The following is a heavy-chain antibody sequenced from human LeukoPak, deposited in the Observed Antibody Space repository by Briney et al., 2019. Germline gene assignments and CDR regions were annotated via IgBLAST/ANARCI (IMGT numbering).Heavy chain of an antibody. D-gene: IGHD3-10*01. CDR3: ARLGSVGYYNYQYMDI. J-gene: IGHJ6*03. CDR2: INHIGDT. CDR1: GGSLNGYY. Sequence: SETLSLTCAVNGGSLNGYYWSWIRQPPGKGLEWIGEINHIGDTNYDPSLRSRVTISVDTSKNQFSLSLTSATAADTAVYFCARLGSVGYYNYQYMDIWGNGTTVTVSS. V-gene: IGHV4-34*01.